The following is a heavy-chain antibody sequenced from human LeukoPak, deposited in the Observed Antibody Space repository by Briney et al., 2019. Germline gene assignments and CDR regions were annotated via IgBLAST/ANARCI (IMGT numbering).Heavy chain of an antibody. CDR3: ARRIQGMAPYYFDY. CDR1: GFTFSSYW. V-gene: IGHV3-74*01. Sequence: GGSLRLSCTASGFTFSSYWMHWVRQAPGKGLVWVSRINSDGGSTSYADSVKGRFTISRDNAKNTLYLQMNSLRAEDTAVYYCARRIQGMAPYYFDYWGRGTLVTVSS. J-gene: IGHJ4*02. CDR2: INSDGGST. D-gene: IGHD5-24*01.